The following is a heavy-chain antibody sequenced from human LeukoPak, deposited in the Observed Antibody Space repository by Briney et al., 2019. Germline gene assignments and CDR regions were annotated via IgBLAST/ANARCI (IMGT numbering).Heavy chain of an antibody. J-gene: IGHJ5*02. D-gene: IGHD6-13*01. CDR1: GGSISSSSYY. CDR2: IYYSGST. CDR3: ARSSDYSSSWYNWFDP. V-gene: IGHV4-39*07. Sequence: PSETLSLTCTVSGGSISSSSYYWGWTRQPPGKGLEWIGSIYYSGSTYYNPSLKSRVTISVDTSKNQFSLKLSSVTAADTAVYYCARSSDYSSSWYNWFDPWGQGTLVTVSS.